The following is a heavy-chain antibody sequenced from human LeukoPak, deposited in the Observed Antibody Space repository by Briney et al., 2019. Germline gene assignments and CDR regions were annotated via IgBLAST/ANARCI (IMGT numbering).Heavy chain of an antibody. CDR3: ARPLYYYDSSGYYSKGLLGN. CDR2: INPNSGST. V-gene: IGHV1-2*02. CDR1: RYTLTEHH. Sequence: GASVTVSCQGSRYTLTEHHIHWVRQAPGQGLEGMGWINPNSGSTNYAQKFQCSVNMTRDTSISTAYMELSRLRSDDTAVYYCARPLYYYDSSGYYSKGLLGNWGQGTLVTVSS. J-gene: IGHJ4*02. D-gene: IGHD3-22*01.